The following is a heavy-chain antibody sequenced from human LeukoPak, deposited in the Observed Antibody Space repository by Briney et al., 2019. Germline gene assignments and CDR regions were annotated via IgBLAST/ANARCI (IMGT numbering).Heavy chain of an antibody. V-gene: IGHV3-7*01. CDR3: ARAQDYYYYGMDV. CDR1: GFPFSSYW. J-gene: IGHJ6*02. CDR2: IKQDGSKK. Sequence: PGGSLRLSCVASGFPFSSYWMTWVRQAPGKGLEWVANIKQDGSKKSYVDSVKGRFTISRDNAKNSLYLQMNSLRAEDTAVYYCARAQDYYYYGMDVWGQGTTVTVSS.